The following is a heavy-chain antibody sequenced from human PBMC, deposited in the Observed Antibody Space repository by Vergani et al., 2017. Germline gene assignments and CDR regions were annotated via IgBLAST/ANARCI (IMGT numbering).Heavy chain of an antibody. J-gene: IGHJ5*02. CDR2: ISSSSSTI. D-gene: IGHD2-21*01. CDR3: AKVHILGWFDP. Sequence: EVQLVESGGGLVQPGGSLRLSCAASGFTFSSYSMNWVRQAPGKGLEWLSYISSSSSTIYYADSVKGRFTISRDNAKNSLYLQMNSLRAEDTAVYYCAKVHILGWFDPWGQGTLVTVSS. V-gene: IGHV3-48*01. CDR1: GFTFSSYS.